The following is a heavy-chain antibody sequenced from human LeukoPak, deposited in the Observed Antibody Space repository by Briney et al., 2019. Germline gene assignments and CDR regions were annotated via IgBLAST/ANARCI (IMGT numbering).Heavy chain of an antibody. CDR2: ISASST. CDR1: GFTFSSYA. J-gene: IGHJ4*02. CDR3: AKRGGEHFDY. D-gene: IGHD1/OR15-1a*01. V-gene: IGHV3-23*01. Sequence: QPGGSLRLSCVASGFTFSSYAMSWVRQAPGKGLEWVSAISASSTYYADSVKGRFTISRDNSKNTLYLHMNSLRAEDTAVYYCAKRGGEHFDYWGQGTLVTVSS.